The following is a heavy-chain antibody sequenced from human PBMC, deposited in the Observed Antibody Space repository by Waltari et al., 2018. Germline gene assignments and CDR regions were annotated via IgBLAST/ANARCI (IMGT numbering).Heavy chain of an antibody. D-gene: IGHD1-26*01. CDR1: GFTFSSYA. CDR3: AVVSGSYSD. Sequence: QVQLVESGGGVVQPGRSLRLSCAASGFTFSSYAMHWVRQAPGKGLEWVAVISYDGSNKYYADSVKGRFTISRDNSKNTLYLQMNSLRAEDTAMYYCAVVSGSYSDWGQGTLVTVSS. CDR2: ISYDGSNK. J-gene: IGHJ4*02. V-gene: IGHV3-30-3*01.